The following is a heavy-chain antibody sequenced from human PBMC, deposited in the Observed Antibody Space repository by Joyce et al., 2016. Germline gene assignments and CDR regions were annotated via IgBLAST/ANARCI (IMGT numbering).Heavy chain of an antibody. CDR3: AIRYGSSSFQYYYGMDV. CDR1: GGTFSSYA. D-gene: IGHD3-10*01. J-gene: IGHJ6*02. V-gene: IGHV1-69*06. CDR2: IIPIVGTT. Sequence: QVQLVQSGAEVKKPGSSVKVSCKASGGTFSSYAISWVRQAPGQGLEWMGGIIPIVGTTNYEHKCQGRVTIAADRFTSTAYMEVSSLRAEDTAVYYCAIRYGSSSFQYYYGMDVWGQGTTVIVSS.